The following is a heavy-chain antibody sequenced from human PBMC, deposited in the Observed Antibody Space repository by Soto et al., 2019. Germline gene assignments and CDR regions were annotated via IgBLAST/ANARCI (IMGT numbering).Heavy chain of an antibody. CDR1: GFTFSSYA. CDR3: ARPLWRDDYNWGYFDL. Sequence: QVQLVESGGGVVQPGRSLRLSCAASGFTFSSYAMHWVRQAPGKGLEWVAVISYDGSNKYYADSVKGRFTISRDNSKNPLYLQMNSLRAEDTAVYYCARPLWRDDYNWGYFDLWRRGTLVTVSS. D-gene: IGHD4-4*01. V-gene: IGHV3-30-3*01. CDR2: ISYDGSNK. J-gene: IGHJ2*01.